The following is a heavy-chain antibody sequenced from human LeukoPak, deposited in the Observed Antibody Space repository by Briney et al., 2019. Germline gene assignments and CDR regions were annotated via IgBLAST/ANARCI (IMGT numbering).Heavy chain of an antibody. CDR3: ARADTTYNWNDGPYVDY. V-gene: IGHV3-30*02. Sequence: GGSLRLSCAASGFTFSSYGIHWVRQAPGKGLEWVAFIRYDGSNKYYADSVKGRFTISRDNSKNTLYLQMNSLRVEDTAVYYCARADTTYNWNDGPYVDYWGQGTLVTVSS. D-gene: IGHD1-20*01. CDR1: GFTFSSYG. CDR2: IRYDGSNK. J-gene: IGHJ4*02.